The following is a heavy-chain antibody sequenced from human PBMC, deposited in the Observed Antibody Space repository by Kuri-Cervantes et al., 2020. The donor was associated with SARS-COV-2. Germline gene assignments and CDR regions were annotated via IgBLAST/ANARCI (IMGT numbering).Heavy chain of an antibody. J-gene: IGHJ4*02. Sequence: SETLSLTCTVSGGSISSGSYYWSWIRQPAGKGLEWIGRTYTSGSTNYNPSLKSRVTISVDTSKNQFSLKLSSVTAADTAVYYCARDLAYDSSGYAFDYWGQGTLVTVSS. V-gene: IGHV4-61*02. CDR3: ARDLAYDSSGYAFDY. CDR1: GGSISSGSYY. D-gene: IGHD3-22*01. CDR2: TYTSGST.